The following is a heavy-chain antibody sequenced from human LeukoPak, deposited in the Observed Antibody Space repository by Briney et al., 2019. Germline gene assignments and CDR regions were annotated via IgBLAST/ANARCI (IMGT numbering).Heavy chain of an antibody. V-gene: IGHV4-39*01. J-gene: IGHJ4*02. CDR2: IYYSGST. CDR1: GGSVISGSYC. CDR3: ARISPFYYGSGSYPDY. D-gene: IGHD3-10*01. Sequence: PSETLSLTCTVSGGSVISGSYCWGWIRQPPGKGLEWIGNIYYSGSTYYNPSLKSRVTISVDTSKNQFSLKLSSVTAADTAVYYCARISPFYYGSGSYPDYWGQGTLVTVSS.